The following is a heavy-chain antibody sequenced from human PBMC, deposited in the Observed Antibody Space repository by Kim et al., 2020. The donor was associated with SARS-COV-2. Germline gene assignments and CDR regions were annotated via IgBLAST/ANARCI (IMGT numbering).Heavy chain of an antibody. CDR2: IDPSDSYT. CDR3: ARGAGDQGVPAAIQKYYYYGMDV. V-gene: IGHV5-10-1*01. D-gene: IGHD2-2*02. CDR1: GYSFTSYW. Sequence: GESLKISCKGSGYSFTSYWISWVRQMPGKGLEWMGRIDPSDSYTNYSPSFQGHVTISADKSISTAYLQWSSLKASDTAMYYCARGAGDQGVPAAIQKYYYYGMDVWGQGTTVTVSS. J-gene: IGHJ6*02.